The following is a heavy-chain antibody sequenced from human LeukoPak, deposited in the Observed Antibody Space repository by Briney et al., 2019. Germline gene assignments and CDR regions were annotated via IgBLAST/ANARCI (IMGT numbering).Heavy chain of an antibody. D-gene: IGHD3-9*01. V-gene: IGHV1-3*01. CDR3: ARGRHYDILTGYYFDY. CDR2: INAGNGNT. Sequence: ASVKVSCKASGYTFTSYAMHWVRQAPGQRLEWMGWINAGNGNTKYSQKFQGRVTITRDTSASTAYMELSSLRSEDTAVYYCARGRHYDILTGYYFDYWGQGTLVTVSS. CDR1: GYTFTSYA. J-gene: IGHJ4*02.